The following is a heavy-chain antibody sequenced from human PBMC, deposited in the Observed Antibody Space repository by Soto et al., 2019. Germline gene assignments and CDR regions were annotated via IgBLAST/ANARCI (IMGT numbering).Heavy chain of an antibody. D-gene: IGHD2-15*01. CDR1: GGTFSTYT. J-gene: IGHJ4*02. Sequence: QVQLVQSGADVKKPGSSVKVSCKASGGTFSTYTISWVRQAPGQGLEWLGGIVLGTTAYAQKFQGRLTITADESTSTAYMELSNLRSEDTAVYYCTRPRYCSGGRCYNNFDYWGQGTLVTVSS. CDR2: IVLGTT. V-gene: IGHV1-69*12. CDR3: TRPRYCSGGRCYNNFDY.